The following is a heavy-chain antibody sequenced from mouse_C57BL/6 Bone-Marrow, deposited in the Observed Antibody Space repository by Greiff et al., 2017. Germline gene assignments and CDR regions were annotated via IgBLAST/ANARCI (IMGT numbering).Heavy chain of an antibody. V-gene: IGHV1-18*01. CDR1: GYTFTDYN. D-gene: IGHD1-1*01. J-gene: IGHJ3*01. CDR2: INPNNGGT. CDR3: ARSNTTESGLAY. Sequence: EVQLQQSGPELVKPGASVKIPCKASGYTFTDYNMDWVKQSHGKSLEWIGDINPNNGGTIYNQKFKGKATLTVDKSSSTAYMELRSLTSEDTAVYDCARSNTTESGLAYWGQGTLVTVSA.